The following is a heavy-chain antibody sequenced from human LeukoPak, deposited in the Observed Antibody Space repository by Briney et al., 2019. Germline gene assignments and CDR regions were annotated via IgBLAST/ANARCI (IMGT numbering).Heavy chain of an antibody. Sequence: GASVKVSCKASGYTFTSYAMNWVRQAPGHGLEWMGWINTNTGNPTYAQGFTGRFVFSLDTSVSTAYLQISSLKAEDTAVYYCACAVIVVVPDAFDIWGQGTMVTVSS. CDR1: GYTFTSYA. CDR3: ACAVIVVVPDAFDI. D-gene: IGHD2-21*01. CDR2: INTNTGNP. J-gene: IGHJ3*02. V-gene: IGHV7-4-1*02.